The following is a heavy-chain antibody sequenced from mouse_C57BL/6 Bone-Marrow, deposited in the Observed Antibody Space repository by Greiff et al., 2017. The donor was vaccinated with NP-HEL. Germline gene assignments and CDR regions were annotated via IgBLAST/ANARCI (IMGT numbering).Heavy chain of an antibody. J-gene: IGHJ1*03. D-gene: IGHD2-5*01. V-gene: IGHV1-4*01. Sequence: LLESGAELARPGASVKMSCKASGYTFTSYTMHWVKQRPGQGLEWIGCINPSSGYTKYNQKFKDKATLTADKSSSTAYMQLSSLTSEDSAVYYCARTYSNYWYFDVWGTGTTVTVSS. CDR2: INPSSGYT. CDR3: ARTYSNYWYFDV. CDR1: GYTFTSYT.